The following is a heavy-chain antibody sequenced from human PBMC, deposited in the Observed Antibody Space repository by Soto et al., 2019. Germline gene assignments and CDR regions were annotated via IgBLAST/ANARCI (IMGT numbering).Heavy chain of an antibody. CDR2: INWNGGSK. CDR1: GFTFDDYG. J-gene: IGHJ4*02. D-gene: IGHD6-19*01. Sequence: EVQLLESGGGVVRPGGSLRLSCAASGFTFDDYGMSWVRQAPGKGLEWVSGINWNGGSKGYADSVKGRFTISRDNAKNTLYLQMNSLRAEDTAWYYCARLYSSGWYGPGRYWGQGTLVTVSS. CDR3: ARLYSSGWYGPGRY. V-gene: IGHV3-20*04.